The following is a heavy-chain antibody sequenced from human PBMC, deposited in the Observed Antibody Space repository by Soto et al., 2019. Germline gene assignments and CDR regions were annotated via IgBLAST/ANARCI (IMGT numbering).Heavy chain of an antibody. D-gene: IGHD5-12*01. V-gene: IGHV3-15*07. J-gene: IGHJ6*02. CDR3: TTETDSGYDFDYYYYYGMDV. Sequence: GGSLRLSCAASGFTFSNAWMNWVRQAPGKGLEWVGRIKSKTDGGTTDYAAPVKGRFTISRDDSKNTLYLQMNSLKTEDTAVYYCTTETDSGYDFDYYYYYGMDVWGQGTTVTVSS. CDR1: GFTFSNAW. CDR2: IKSKTDGGTT.